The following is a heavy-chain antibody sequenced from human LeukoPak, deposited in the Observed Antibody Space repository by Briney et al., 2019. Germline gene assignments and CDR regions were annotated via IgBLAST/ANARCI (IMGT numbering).Heavy chain of an antibody. CDR2: IKQDGSEK. J-gene: IGHJ4*02. CDR1: GFTFSSYW. CDR3: ARGYFDWPEYYFDY. D-gene: IGHD3-9*01. Sequence: GGSLRLSCAASGFTFSSYWMSWVRQAPGKGLEWVANIKQDGSEKYYVDSVKGRFTISRDNAKNSMYLQMNSLRAEDTAVYYCARGYFDWPEYYFDYWGQGTLVTVSS. V-gene: IGHV3-7*04.